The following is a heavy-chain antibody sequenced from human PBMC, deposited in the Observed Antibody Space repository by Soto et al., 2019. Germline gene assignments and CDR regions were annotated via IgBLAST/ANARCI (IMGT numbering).Heavy chain of an antibody. CDR2: IRLAAGKT. D-gene: IGHD2-21*02. CDR1: GVTLSDYA. Sequence: DVQLLESGGGLVQPGGSLRLSCAVSGVTLSDYAMSWVRQAPGEGLEWVSSIRLAAGKTHYADSVRGRFTISRDNLKNILYLQMNYLRAEDSALYYCAKSTYCAGDCDSKDFDAWGQGTLVAVS. CDR3: AKSTYCAGDCDSKDFDA. V-gene: IGHV3-23*01. J-gene: IGHJ4*02.